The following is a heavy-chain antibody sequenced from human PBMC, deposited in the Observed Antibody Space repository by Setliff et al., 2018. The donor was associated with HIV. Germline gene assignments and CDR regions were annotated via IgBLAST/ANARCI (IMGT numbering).Heavy chain of an antibody. CDR3: ARVQMAYAAFDV. J-gene: IGHJ3*01. CDR1: GGSISTYY. D-gene: IGHD4-17*01. Sequence: SETLSLTCTVSGGSISTYYWSWIRQPPGKGLEWIGSIYFTGSSDNNPSLKSRVTLSVDTSKHQFSLKLSSVTAADTAVYYCARVQMAYAAFDVWGQGTMVTASS. V-gene: IGHV4-59*01. CDR2: IYFTGSS.